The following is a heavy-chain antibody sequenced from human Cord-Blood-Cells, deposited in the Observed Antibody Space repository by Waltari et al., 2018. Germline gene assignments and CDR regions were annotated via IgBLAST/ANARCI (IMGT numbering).Heavy chain of an antibody. V-gene: IGHV3-21*01. CDR1: GFTFGSYS. Sequence: EVQLVESGGGLVKPGGSLRLSCAASGFTFGSYSMNWVRQAPGKGLGWISSISSSSSYIYYADSVKGRFTIARDNAKNSLYLQMNSLRAEDTAVYYCARSGYFGDAFDIWGQGTMVTVSS. CDR2: ISSSSSYI. J-gene: IGHJ3*02. D-gene: IGHD3-10*01. CDR3: ARSGYFGDAFDI.